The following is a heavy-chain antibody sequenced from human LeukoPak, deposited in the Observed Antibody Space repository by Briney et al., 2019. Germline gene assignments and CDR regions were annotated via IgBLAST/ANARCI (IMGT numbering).Heavy chain of an antibody. CDR2: IYTSGST. CDR3: ARETLWFGEFTNDY. CDR1: GGSISTYF. Sequence: SETLSLTCTVSGGSISTYFWSRIRQPAGKGLEWIGRIYTSGSTNYNPSLKSRVTMSVDTSKNQFSLKLSSVTAADTAVYYCARETLWFGEFTNDYWGQGTLVTVSS. D-gene: IGHD3-10*01. J-gene: IGHJ4*02. V-gene: IGHV4-4*07.